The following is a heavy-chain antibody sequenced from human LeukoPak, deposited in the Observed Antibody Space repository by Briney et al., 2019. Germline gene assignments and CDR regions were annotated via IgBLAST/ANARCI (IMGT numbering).Heavy chain of an antibody. J-gene: IGHJ5*02. CDR1: EFTFSSHW. D-gene: IGHD6-6*01. CDR2: IDNDGTNT. Sequence: PGGSLRLSCAASEFTFSSHWMHWVRQVPGKGLVYVAYIDNDGTNTNYADSVKGRFTISRDNAKNTLYLQMNSQRVEDTAVYYCVRDRPHNCFDPWGQGTLVTVSS. V-gene: IGHV3-74*01. CDR3: VRDRPHNCFDP.